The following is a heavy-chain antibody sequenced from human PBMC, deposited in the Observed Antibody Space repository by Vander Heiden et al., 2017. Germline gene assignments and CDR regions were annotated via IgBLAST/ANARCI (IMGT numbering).Heavy chain of an antibody. Sequence: EVQLVESGGGLVKPGGSLRLYCAASGFTFSSYSMNWVRQAPGKGLEWVSSISSSSSYIYYADSVKGRFTISRDNAKNSLYLQMNSLRAEDTAVYYCATGQLDPDAFDIWGQGTMVTVSS. CDR2: ISSSSSYI. CDR3: ATGQLDPDAFDI. CDR1: GFTFSSYS. V-gene: IGHV3-21*01. D-gene: IGHD6-6*01. J-gene: IGHJ3*02.